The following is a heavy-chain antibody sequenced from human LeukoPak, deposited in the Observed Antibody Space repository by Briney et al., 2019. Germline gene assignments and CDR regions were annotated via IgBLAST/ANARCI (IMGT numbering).Heavy chain of an antibody. CDR3: LATGGAVYYYYMDV. D-gene: IGHD5-12*01. J-gene: IGHJ6*03. CDR1: GGSISSSSYY. CDR2: IYYSGST. V-gene: IGHV4-39*01. Sequence: PSETLSLTCTVSGGSISSSSYYWGWIRQPPGKGLEWIGSIYYSGSTYYNPSLKSRVTISVDTSKNQFSLKLSSVTAADTAVYYCLATGGAVYYYYMDVWAKGPRSPSP.